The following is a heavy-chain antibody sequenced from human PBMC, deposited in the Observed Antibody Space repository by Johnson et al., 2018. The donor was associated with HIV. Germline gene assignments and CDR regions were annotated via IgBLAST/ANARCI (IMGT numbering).Heavy chain of an antibody. Sequence: QVQLVESGGGVVQPGRSLRLSCAASGFTFSSYAMHWVRQAPGKGLEWVAVISYDGSNKYYADSGKGRFTISRDNSKNTLYLQMNSLRAEDTALYYCAREGVWVKAFDIWDQGTMVTVSS. J-gene: IGHJ3*02. CDR3: AREGVWVKAFDI. CDR1: GFTFSSYA. V-gene: IGHV3-30*04. D-gene: IGHD1-26*01. CDR2: ISYDGSNK.